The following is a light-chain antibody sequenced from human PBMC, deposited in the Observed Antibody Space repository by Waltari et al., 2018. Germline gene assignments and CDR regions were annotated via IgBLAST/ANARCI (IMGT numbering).Light chain of an antibody. CDR1: QSLVHSDGNSY. V-gene: IGKV2-30*02. CDR3: MQGTHWPLT. J-gene: IGKJ4*01. CDR2: KVS. Sequence: DVVMTQSPLSLPVTLGQPASISCKSSQSLVHSDGNSYLAWFHQRAGQSPRRLIYKVSNRESGVPDRFGASGSGTDFTLKISRVEAEDVGVYYCMQGTHWPLTFGGGTKVEIK.